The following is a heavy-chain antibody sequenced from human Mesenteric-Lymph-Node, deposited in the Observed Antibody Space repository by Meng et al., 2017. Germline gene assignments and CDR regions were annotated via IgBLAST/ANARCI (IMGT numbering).Heavy chain of an antibody. V-gene: IGHV1-2*06. CDR1: GYTFTGYY. CDR3: AAFYYESSGYFRADY. Sequence: QVQLVQSGAAVKKPGASVKVSCKASGYTFTGYYIHWVRQAPGQGLEWMGRINLNSGGTNYAQKFQGRVTMTWDTSISAAQMELSSLRSDDTAVYYCAAFYYESSGYFRADYWGQGILVTVSS. D-gene: IGHD3-22*01. CDR2: INLNSGGT. J-gene: IGHJ4*02.